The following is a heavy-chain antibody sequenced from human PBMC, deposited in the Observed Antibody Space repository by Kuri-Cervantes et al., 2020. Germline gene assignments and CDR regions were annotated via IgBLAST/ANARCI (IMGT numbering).Heavy chain of an antibody. CDR1: GFTFSSYA. D-gene: IGHD1-1*01. Sequence: GGSLRLSCAASGFTFSSYALHWVRQAPGKGLEWVAFISYDEENENYADSVKGRFAISRDDSKNTLYLQMNSLRTEDTAVYYCARALEPYYNYYYMDVWGKGTTVTVSS. CDR3: ARALEPYYNYYYMDV. J-gene: IGHJ6*03. CDR2: ISYDEENE. V-gene: IGHV3-30*09.